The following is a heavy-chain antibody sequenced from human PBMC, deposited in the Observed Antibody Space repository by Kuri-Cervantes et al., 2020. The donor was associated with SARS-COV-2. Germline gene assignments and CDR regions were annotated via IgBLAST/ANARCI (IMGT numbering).Heavy chain of an antibody. D-gene: IGHD3-3*01. CDR2: IYTSGST. CDR3: ARDNYDFWSGASLPGY. Sequence: ESLKISCTVSGGSISSYYWSWIRQPAGKGLEWIGRIYTSGSTYYNPSLKSRVTISVDTSKNQFSLKLSSVTAADTAVYYCARDNYDFWSGASLPGYWGQGTLVTVSS. J-gene: IGHJ4*02. V-gene: IGHV4-4*07. CDR1: GGSISSYY.